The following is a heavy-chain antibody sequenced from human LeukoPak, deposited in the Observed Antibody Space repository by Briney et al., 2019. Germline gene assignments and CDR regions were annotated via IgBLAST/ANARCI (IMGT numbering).Heavy chain of an antibody. CDR3: ASGLWFGESKWYFDL. CDR1: GGSISSYY. CDR2: IYYSGST. J-gene: IGHJ2*01. D-gene: IGHD3-10*01. V-gene: IGHV4-59*01. Sequence: SETLSLTCTVSGGSISSYYWSWIRQPPGKGLEWIGYIYYSGSTNYNPSLKSRVTISVDTSKNQFSLKLSSVTAADTAVYYCASGLWFGESKWYFDLWGRGTLVTVSS.